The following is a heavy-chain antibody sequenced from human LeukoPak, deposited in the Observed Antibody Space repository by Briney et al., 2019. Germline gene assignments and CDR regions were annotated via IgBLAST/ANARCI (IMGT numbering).Heavy chain of an antibody. Sequence: GGSLRLSCAASGFTFCTYYMSWVRQAPGKGPEWVANIKQDGGENCYVEAVKGRFTISTHNARNSLSLQINSLRAEHTAVYFCTRSGVYSSRRYWSDSWGQGTLVTVSS. CDR1: GFTFCTYY. V-gene: IGHV3-7*03. D-gene: IGHD2-21*01. CDR2: IKQDGGEN. CDR3: TRSGVYSSRRYWSDS. J-gene: IGHJ5*01.